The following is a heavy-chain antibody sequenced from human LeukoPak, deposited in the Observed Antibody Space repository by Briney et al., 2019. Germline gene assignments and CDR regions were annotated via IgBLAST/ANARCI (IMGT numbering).Heavy chain of an antibody. CDR3: ASLGVLWFGELSFDY. D-gene: IGHD3-10*01. V-gene: IGHV4-59*01. Sequence: SETLSLTCTVSGGSISSYYWSWIRQPPGKGLDWIGYTYYSGSTNYNPSLKGRVTISVDTSKNQFSLKLSSVTAADTAVYYCASLGVLWFGELSFDYWGQGTLVTVSS. CDR1: GGSISSYY. CDR2: TYYSGST. J-gene: IGHJ4*02.